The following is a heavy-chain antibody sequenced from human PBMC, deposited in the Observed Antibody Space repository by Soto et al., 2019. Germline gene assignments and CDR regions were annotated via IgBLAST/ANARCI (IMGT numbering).Heavy chain of an antibody. CDR1: GYTFTSYY. D-gene: IGHD2-15*01. CDR3: ARSFCSGGSCYPNDFDY. J-gene: IGHJ4*02. CDR2: INPSGGST. V-gene: IGHV1-46*01. Sequence: VSVKVSCKAAGYTFTSYYMHWVRQAPGQGLEWMGIINPSGGSTSYAQKFQGRVTMTRDTSTSTVYMELSSLRSEDTAVYYCARSFCSGGSCYPNDFDYWGQGTQVTVSS.